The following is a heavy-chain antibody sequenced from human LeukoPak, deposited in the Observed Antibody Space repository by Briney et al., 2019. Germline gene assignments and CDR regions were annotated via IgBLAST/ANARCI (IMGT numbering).Heavy chain of an antibody. CDR2: IIPIFGTA. V-gene: IGHV1-69*13. D-gene: IGHD6-13*01. CDR3: ARDSGYIAAAGTDRWCGMDV. J-gene: IGHJ6*02. Sequence: ASVKVSCKASGGTFSSYAISWVRQAPGQGLEWMGGIIPIFGTANYAQKFQGRVTITADESTSTAYMELSSLRSEDTAVYYCARDSGYIAAAGTDRWCGMDVWGQGTTVTASS. CDR1: GGTFSSYA.